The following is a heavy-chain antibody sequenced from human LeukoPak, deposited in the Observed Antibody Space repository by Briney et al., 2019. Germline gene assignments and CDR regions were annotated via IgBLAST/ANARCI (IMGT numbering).Heavy chain of an antibody. V-gene: IGHV3-53*01. CDR3: AREGDAFDI. Sequence: GGSLRLSCAASGFTVSSNYMSWVRQAPGKGLEWVSVIYSGGSTYYAASVKARFTISRDNAKNSLYLQMNSLRAEDTAVYYCAREGDAFDIWGQGTMVTVSS. J-gene: IGHJ3*02. CDR1: GFTVSSNY. CDR2: IYSGGST.